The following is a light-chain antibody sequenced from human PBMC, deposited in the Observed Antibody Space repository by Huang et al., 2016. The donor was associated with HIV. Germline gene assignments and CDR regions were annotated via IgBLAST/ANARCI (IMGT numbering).Light chain of an antibody. V-gene: IGKV3-15*01. Sequence: EIVMTQSPATLSVSPGERATLSCRASQRVSSNLAWYQQKPGQAPRLLIYGASTRATGIPARFSGSGSGTEFTLTSSSLQSEDFAAYYCQQYNNWPFTFGGGTKVEIK. CDR3: QQYNNWPFT. J-gene: IGKJ4*01. CDR1: QRVSSN. CDR2: GAS.